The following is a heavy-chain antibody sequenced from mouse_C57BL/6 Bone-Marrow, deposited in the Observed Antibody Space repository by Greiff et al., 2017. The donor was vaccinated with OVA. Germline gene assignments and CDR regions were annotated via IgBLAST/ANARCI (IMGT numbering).Heavy chain of an antibody. D-gene: IGHD2-3*01. Sequence: EVQVVESGGGLVKPGGSLKLSCAASGFTFSSYAMSWVRQTPEKRLEWVATISDGGSYTYYPDNVKGRFTISRDNAKNNLYLQMSHLKSEDTAMYYCASNDGYYGYAMDYWGQGTSVTVSS. CDR1: GFTFSSYA. CDR3: ASNDGYYGYAMDY. CDR2: ISDGGSYT. J-gene: IGHJ4*01. V-gene: IGHV5-4*01.